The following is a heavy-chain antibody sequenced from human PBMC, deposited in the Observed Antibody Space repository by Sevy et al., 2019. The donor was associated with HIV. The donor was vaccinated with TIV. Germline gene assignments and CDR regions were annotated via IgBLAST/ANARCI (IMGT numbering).Heavy chain of an antibody. CDR3: ARDNLALDV. J-gene: IGHJ6*02. CDR1: GFTLSNNH. V-gene: IGHV3-33*01. CDR2: MWYDGSNE. Sequence: GGSLRLSCAASGFTLSNNHMHWVRQAPGKGLEWVAAMWYDGSNEYYAHSVKGRFTISRDNSKNTLDLQMNSLRAEDTAVYYCARDNLALDVWGQGTTVTVSS.